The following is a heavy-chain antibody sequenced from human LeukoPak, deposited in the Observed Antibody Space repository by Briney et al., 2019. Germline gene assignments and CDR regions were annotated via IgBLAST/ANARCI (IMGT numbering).Heavy chain of an antibody. J-gene: IGHJ4*02. CDR1: GFTLSSYA. CDR2: ISGSGGST. D-gene: IGHD6-19*01. CDR3: AKDXRRXAVAGISPFDY. Sequence: GGSLRLSCAASGFTLSSYAMSWVRQAPGKGLEWVSAISGSGGSTYYADSVKGRFTISRDNSKNTLYLQMNSLRAEDTAVYYCAKDXRRXAVAGISPFDYWGQGTLVTVSS. V-gene: IGHV3-23*01.